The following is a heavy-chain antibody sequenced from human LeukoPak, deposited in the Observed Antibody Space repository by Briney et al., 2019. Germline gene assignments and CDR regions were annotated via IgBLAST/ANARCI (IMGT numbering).Heavy chain of an antibody. CDR3: ARDHCTGSSCYGH. J-gene: IGHJ4*02. Sequence: PSETLSLTCTVSGGSISGYYWSWIRQPPGKGLEWIGYIYYSGSTNYNPSLKSRVTISVDTSKNQFSLKLSSVTAADTAVYYCARDHCTGSSCYGHWGQGTLVTVSS. V-gene: IGHV4-59*01. CDR2: IYYSGST. D-gene: IGHD2-15*01. CDR1: GGSISGYY.